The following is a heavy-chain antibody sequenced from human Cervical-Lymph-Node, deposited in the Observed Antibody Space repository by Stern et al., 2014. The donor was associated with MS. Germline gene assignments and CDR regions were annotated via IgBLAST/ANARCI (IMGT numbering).Heavy chain of an antibody. V-gene: IGHV3-23*01. CDR1: FA. J-gene: IGHJ5*02. CDR3: AKGGYSGYDDNWFDP. Sequence: FAMSWVRQAPGKGLEWVSAISGSGGSTYSADSVKGRFTISRDHSKNTLYLQMNSLRAEDTALYYCAKGGYSGYDDNWFDPWGQGTLVTVSS. CDR2: ISGSGGST. D-gene: IGHD5-12*01.